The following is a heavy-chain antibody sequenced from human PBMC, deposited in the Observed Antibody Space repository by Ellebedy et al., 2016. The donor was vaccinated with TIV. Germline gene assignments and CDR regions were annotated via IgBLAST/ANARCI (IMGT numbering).Heavy chain of an antibody. CDR2: ISYSGSA. J-gene: IGHJ3*01. Sequence: MPSETLSLTCTVSGGSISPYYWRWIRQPPGKGLEWIGYISYSGSANYNPSLTSRVTISVDTSKNHFSLRLTSVTAADTAVYYCARVVWQQPVSYAFDFWGQGTMATVSS. D-gene: IGHD6-13*01. CDR3: ARVVWQQPVSYAFDF. CDR1: GGSISPYY. V-gene: IGHV4-59*01.